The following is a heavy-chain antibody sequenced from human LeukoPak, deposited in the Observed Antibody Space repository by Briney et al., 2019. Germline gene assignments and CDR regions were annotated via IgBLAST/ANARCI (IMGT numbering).Heavy chain of an antibody. CDR3: AKDFWSGYYRMYYFDY. J-gene: IGHJ4*02. CDR2: ISYDGSNK. D-gene: IGHD3-3*01. V-gene: IGHV3-30*18. CDR1: GFTFSNYG. Sequence: GRSLRLSCAASGFTFSNYGMHWVRQAPGKGLEWVAVISYDGSNKYYADSVKGRFTISRDNSKNTLYLQMNSLRAEDTAVYYCAKDFWSGYYRMYYFDYWGQGTLVTVSS.